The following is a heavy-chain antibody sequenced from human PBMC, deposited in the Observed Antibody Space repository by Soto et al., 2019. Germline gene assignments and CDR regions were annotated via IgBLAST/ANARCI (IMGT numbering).Heavy chain of an antibody. V-gene: IGHV3-23*01. CDR1: AFTFNNYA. CDR3: AKSRYSDSSGDFYDY. J-gene: IGHJ4*02. CDR2: IGGSGRTT. Sequence: PGGSLRLSCAASAFTFNNYAMSWVRQAPGKGLEWVSGIGGSGRTTYYADSVKGRFTISRDNSINTLFLQMNSLRAEDTAVYYCAKSRYSDSSGDFYDYWGQGTLVTVSS. D-gene: IGHD3-22*01.